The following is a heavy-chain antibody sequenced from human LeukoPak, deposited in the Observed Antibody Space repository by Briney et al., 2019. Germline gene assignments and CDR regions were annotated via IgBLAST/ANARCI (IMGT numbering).Heavy chain of an antibody. CDR2: ISGYNGNT. Sequence: GASVTVSCKASGYTFTSYGISWLRQAPGQGLEWLGWISGYNGNTNYAQKFQGRVTMTTDTPTSTAYMDLRSLKSDDTAVYYCAVHDFYSGGYHFDYWGQGTLVTVSS. CDR1: GYTFTSYG. CDR3: AVHDFYSGGYHFDY. V-gene: IGHV1-18*01. D-gene: IGHD3-3*01. J-gene: IGHJ4*02.